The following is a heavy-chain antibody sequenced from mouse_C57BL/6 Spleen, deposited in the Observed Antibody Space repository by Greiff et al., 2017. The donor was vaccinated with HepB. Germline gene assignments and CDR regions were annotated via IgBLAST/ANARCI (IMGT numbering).Heavy chain of an antibody. J-gene: IGHJ4*01. CDR3: ARMGNDYDYAMDY. V-gene: IGHV1-52*01. CDR2: IDPSDSET. D-gene: IGHD2-4*01. CDR1: GYTFTSYW. Sequence: VQLQQPGAELVRPGSSVKLSCKASGYTFTSYWMHWVKQRPIQGLEWIGNIDPSDSETHYNQKFKDKATLTVDKSSSTAYMQLSSLTSEDSAVYYCARMGNDYDYAMDYWGQGTSVTVSS.